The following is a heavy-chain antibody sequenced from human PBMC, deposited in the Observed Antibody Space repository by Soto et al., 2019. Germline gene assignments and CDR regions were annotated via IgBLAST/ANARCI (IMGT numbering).Heavy chain of an antibody. CDR3: ARAREPEYISSICFDY. J-gene: IGHJ4*01. CDR1: GLTVSRTQ. CDR2: IYSAGST. V-gene: IGHV3-53*01. D-gene: IGHD6-6*01. Sequence: PGGSLRLSCAVSGLTVSRTQMSWVRQAPGKGLQWVSVIYSAGSTYYANAVKGRFTISRDISGNKIFLELNGLTVDDTAVYYCARAREPEYISSICFDYWGRVPVVTVSS.